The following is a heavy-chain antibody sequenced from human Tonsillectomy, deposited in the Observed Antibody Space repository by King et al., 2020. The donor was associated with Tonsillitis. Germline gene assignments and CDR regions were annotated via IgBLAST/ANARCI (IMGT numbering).Heavy chain of an antibody. V-gene: IGHV3-21*01. Sequence: VQLVESGGGLVKPGGFLRLSCAASGFTFSSHSMNWVRQPPGKGLEWVSSISGSGSDKYYVDSVKGRFTISRDNVENSLNLQMNSLRADDTAVYYCVRTGDQATRALREADYWGQGTLVTVSS. CDR3: VRTGDQATRALREADY. CDR2: ISGSGSDK. D-gene: IGHD1-1*01. J-gene: IGHJ4*02. CDR1: GFTFSSHS.